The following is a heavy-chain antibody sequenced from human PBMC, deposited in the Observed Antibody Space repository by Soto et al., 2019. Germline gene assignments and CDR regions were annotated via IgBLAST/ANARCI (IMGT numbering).Heavy chain of an antibody. CDR1: GFIFSGSA. J-gene: IGHJ4*02. CDR3: TSPGEYSAYDLNY. Sequence: EVQLVESGGGLVQLGGSLKLSCAASGFIFSGSAIYWVRQASGKGLEWVGRIRSKSNNYATTYVASVKGRFTISRDDSKNTAYLQMNSLKTEDTAVYYCTSPGEYSAYDLNYWGQGTLVTVPS. CDR2: IRSKSNNYAT. D-gene: IGHD5-12*01. V-gene: IGHV3-73*01.